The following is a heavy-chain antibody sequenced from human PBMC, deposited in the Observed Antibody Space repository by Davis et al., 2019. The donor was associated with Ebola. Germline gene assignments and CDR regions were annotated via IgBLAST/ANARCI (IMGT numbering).Heavy chain of an antibody. CDR2: IYYSGTT. CDR3: ARLQLGGWLDP. V-gene: IGHV4-59*01. D-gene: IGHD5-24*01. CDR1: GGSISRYY. Sequence: SEPLSLTCPVSGGSISRYYWSWIRQPPGKGLEWIGYIYYSGTTNYNPSLKSRVTISVDTSKNQFSLKLSSVTAADTAVYYCARLQLGGWLDPWGQGTLVTVSS. J-gene: IGHJ5*02.